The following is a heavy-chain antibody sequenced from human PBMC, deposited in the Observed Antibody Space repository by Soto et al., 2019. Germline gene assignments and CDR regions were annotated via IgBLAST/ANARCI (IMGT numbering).Heavy chain of an antibody. J-gene: IGHJ5*02. V-gene: IGHV3-53*01. Sequence: VGSLRLSCAASGFSVSTNFMNWVRQAPGKGLQWVSVIYNDGSTFYADSVKGRFTISRDNSKNTVYLQMNRLRADDTAMYYCARDGGFNTAWGRGTLVTVSS. CDR1: GFSVSTNF. CDR2: IYNDGST. D-gene: IGHD2-15*01. CDR3: ARDGGFNTA.